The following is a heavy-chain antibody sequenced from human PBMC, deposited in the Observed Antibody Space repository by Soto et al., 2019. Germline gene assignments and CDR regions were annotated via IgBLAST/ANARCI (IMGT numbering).Heavy chain of an antibody. J-gene: IGHJ4*02. V-gene: IGHV3-33*01. Sequence: GGSLRLSCAASGFTFSSYGMHWVRQAPGKGLEWVAVIWYDGSNKYYADSVKGRFTISRDNSKNTLYLQMNSLRAEDTAVYYCARDASARGYCSGGSCYFDYWGQGTLVTVSS. D-gene: IGHD2-15*01. CDR2: IWYDGSNK. CDR1: GFTFSSYG. CDR3: ARDASARGYCSGGSCYFDY.